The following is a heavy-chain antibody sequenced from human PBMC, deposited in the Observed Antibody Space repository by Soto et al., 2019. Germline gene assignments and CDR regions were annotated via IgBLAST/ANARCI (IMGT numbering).Heavy chain of an antibody. D-gene: IGHD6-19*01. J-gene: IGHJ1*01. CDR2: IWYDGSNK. CDR3: ASSSSSGWYGFTKGSEYFQH. Sequence: GGSLRLSCAASGFTFSSYGMHWVRQAPGKGLEWVAVIWYDGSNKYYADSVKGRFTISRDNSKNTLYLQMNSLRAEDTAVYYCASSSSSGWYGFTKGSEYFQHWGQGTLVTVSS. V-gene: IGHV3-33*01. CDR1: GFTFSSYG.